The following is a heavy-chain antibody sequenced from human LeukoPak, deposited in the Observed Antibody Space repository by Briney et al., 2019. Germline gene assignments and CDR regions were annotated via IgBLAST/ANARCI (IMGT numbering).Heavy chain of an antibody. Sequence: GASVKVSCKASGYTFTGYYMHWVRQAPGQGLEWMGWINPNSGGTNYAQKFQGRVTMTRDTSISTAYMELSRLRSDDTAVYYCARDHPYSSEGYNWFDPWGQGTLVTVSS. CDR2: INPNSGGT. CDR3: ARDHPYSSEGYNWFDP. CDR1: GYTFTGYY. D-gene: IGHD4-11*01. V-gene: IGHV1-2*02. J-gene: IGHJ5*02.